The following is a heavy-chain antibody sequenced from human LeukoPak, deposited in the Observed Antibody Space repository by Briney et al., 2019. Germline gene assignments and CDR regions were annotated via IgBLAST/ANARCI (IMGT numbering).Heavy chain of an antibody. D-gene: IGHD1-1*01. CDR1: GYTFTSYA. CDR3: ARDRYNWNDDDY. CDR2: INAGNGNT. V-gene: IGHV1-3*01. J-gene: IGHJ4*02. Sequence: GASVKVSCKASGYTFTSYAMHWVRQAPGQRLEWMGWINAGNGNTKYSQKFQGRVTMTTDTSTSTAYMELRSLRSDDTAVYYCARDRYNWNDDDYWGQGTLVTVSS.